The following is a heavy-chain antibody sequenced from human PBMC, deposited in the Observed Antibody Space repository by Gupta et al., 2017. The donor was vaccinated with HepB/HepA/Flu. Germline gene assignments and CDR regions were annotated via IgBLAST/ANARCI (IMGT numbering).Heavy chain of an antibody. Sequence: QVQLVASVGGVVQPGRSLILSCAASGFTFSNYAMHWVRLAPGKGLEWVAFILYDGTNTYHADSGKGRFTISRDNSKNTLNLQMKSLRDEDTAVYYCAREDVVDNKYLAFDYWGRGTLVTVSS. CDR2: ILYDGTNT. J-gene: IGHJ4*02. CDR3: AREDVVDNKYLAFDY. CDR1: GFTFSNYA. D-gene: IGHD3-10*01. V-gene: IGHV3-33*01.